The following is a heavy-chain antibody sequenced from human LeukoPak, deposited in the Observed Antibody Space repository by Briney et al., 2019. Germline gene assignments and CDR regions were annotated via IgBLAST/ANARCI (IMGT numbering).Heavy chain of an antibody. CDR1: GFTFSSYS. CDR3: ARDRGTNYYDSSGYFDY. V-gene: IGHV3-21*01. J-gene: IGHJ4*02. CDR2: ISSSSSYI. Sequence: PGGSLRLSCAASGFTFSSYSMNWVRQAPGKGLEWVSSISSSSSYIYYADPVKGRFTISRDNAKNSLYLQMNSLRAEDTAVYYCARDRGTNYYDSSGYFDYWGQGTLVTVSS. D-gene: IGHD3-22*01.